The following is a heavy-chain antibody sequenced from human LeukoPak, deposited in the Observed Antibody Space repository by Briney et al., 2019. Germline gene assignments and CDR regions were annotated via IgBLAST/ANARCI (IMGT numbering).Heavy chain of an antibody. D-gene: IGHD3-16*01. CDR2: INTDGSTT. V-gene: IGHV3-74*01. CDR1: GFTFSSYW. CDR3: TQDTFGGHHY. Sequence: GGSLRLSCAASGFTFSSYWMHWVRQAPGKGLLWVSRINTDGSTTSYADSVRGRFTISRDNTRNTLYLQMNSLRAEDTAVYYCTQDTFGGHHYWGQGTLVTVSS. J-gene: IGHJ4*02.